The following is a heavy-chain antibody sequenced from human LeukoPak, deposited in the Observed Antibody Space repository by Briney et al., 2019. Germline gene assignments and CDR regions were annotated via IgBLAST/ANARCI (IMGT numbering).Heavy chain of an antibody. J-gene: IGHJ4*02. D-gene: IGHD2-2*01. CDR1: GYTLTELS. CDR2: FDPEDGET. Sequence: ASVKVSCKVSGYTLTELSMHWVRQAPGKGLEWMGGFDPEDGETIYAQKFQGRVTMTEDTSTDTAYMELSSLRSEDTAVYYCARGSRFDCSSTSCPFDYWGQGTLVTVSS. CDR3: ARGSRFDCSSTSCPFDY. V-gene: IGHV1-24*01.